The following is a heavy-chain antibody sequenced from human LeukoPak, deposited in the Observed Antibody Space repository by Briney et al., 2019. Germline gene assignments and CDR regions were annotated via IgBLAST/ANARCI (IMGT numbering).Heavy chain of an antibody. D-gene: IGHD6-19*01. Sequence: ASVKVSCTASVYTFTGYYMHWVRQAPGQGREWMGWINPNSGGTNYAQKFQGRVTMTRDTSISTAYMELSRLRSDDTAVYYCARGRNIAVAGTRWFDPWGQGTLVTVSS. V-gene: IGHV1-2*02. J-gene: IGHJ5*02. CDR3: ARGRNIAVAGTRWFDP. CDR2: INPNSGGT. CDR1: VYTFTGYY.